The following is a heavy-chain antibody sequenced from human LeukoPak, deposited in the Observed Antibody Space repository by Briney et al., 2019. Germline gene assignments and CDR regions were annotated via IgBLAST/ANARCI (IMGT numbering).Heavy chain of an antibody. V-gene: IGHV3-30*04. Sequence: GGSLRLSCAASGFTFSSYAMHWVRQAPGKGLEWVAVISYDGSNKYYADSVKGRFTISRDNSKNTLYLQMNSLRAEDTAVYYCARRLGGITMVRGFDYWGQGTLVTVSS. J-gene: IGHJ4*02. CDR3: ARRLGGITMVRGFDY. CDR2: ISYDGSNK. D-gene: IGHD3-10*01. CDR1: GFTFSSYA.